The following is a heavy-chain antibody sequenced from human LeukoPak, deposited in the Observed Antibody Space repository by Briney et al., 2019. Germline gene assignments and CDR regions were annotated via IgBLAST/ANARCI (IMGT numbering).Heavy chain of an antibody. V-gene: IGHV3-30*18. J-gene: IGHJ4*02. CDR2: ISYDGSNK. D-gene: IGHD1-26*01. CDR1: EFTFSSYG. CDR3: AKAPGWELLPLDY. Sequence: PGGSLRLSCAASEFTFSSYGMHWVRQAPGKGLEWVAVISYDGSNKYYADSVKGRFTISRDNSKNTLYLQMNSLRAEDTAVYYCAKAPGWELLPLDYWGQGTLVTVSS.